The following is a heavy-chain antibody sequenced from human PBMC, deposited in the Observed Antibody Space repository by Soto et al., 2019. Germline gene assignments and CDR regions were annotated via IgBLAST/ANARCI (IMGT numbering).Heavy chain of an antibody. J-gene: IGHJ4*02. CDR2: IYPGDSDT. Sequence: PGESLKISCKGSGYSFTTYWIAWVRQMPGKGLEWMGIIYPGDSDTRYSPSFQGQVTISADKSISTAYLQWSSLKASDTAMYYSARSEYSTSDFDYWGQGTLVTVSS. D-gene: IGHD6-6*01. CDR3: ARSEYSTSDFDY. V-gene: IGHV5-51*01. CDR1: GYSFTTYW.